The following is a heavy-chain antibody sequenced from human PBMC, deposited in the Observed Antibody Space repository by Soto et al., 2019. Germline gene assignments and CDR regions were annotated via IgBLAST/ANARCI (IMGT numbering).Heavy chain of an antibody. CDR2: MFYGGNP. J-gene: IGHJ4*02. V-gene: IGHV4-59*02. CDR3: ARGLPTVWYDLRG. D-gene: IGHD6-13*01. Sequence: CGVIVNNCYWSWIRQPTMRGLEWSGYMFYGGNPNYNPSLQRRGPIAAGTSKNHLSLAVNSVTAADTAGYYLARGLPTVWYDLRGWGQGTGVTVS. CDR1: GVIVNNCY.